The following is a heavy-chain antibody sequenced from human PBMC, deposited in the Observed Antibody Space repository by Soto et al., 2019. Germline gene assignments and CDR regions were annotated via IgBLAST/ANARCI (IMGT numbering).Heavy chain of an antibody. V-gene: IGHV4-31*03. CDR2: IYYSGST. D-gene: IGHD2-15*01. Sequence: SETLSLTCSVFGGSINSGGHYWSWIRQHPGKGLEWIGNIYYSGSTYYNPSLKSRVSISIDTSKTHFSLKLSSVTAADTAVYYCARESLVAAANTWGQGTLVTVSS. CDR1: GGSINSGGHY. CDR3: ARESLVAAANT. J-gene: IGHJ5*02.